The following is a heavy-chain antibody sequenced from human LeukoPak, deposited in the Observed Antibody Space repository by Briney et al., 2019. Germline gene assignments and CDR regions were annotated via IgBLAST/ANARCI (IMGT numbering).Heavy chain of an antibody. CDR2: INPSGGST. D-gene: IGHD5-18*01. V-gene: IGHV1-46*01. J-gene: IGHJ6*02. Sequence: ASVKVSCKASGYTFTSYYMHWVRQAPGQGLEWMGIINPSGGSTSYAQKLQGRVTMTRDTSTSTVYMELSSLRSEDTAVYYCARDRSVDTAMVSYYYGMDVWGQGTTVTVSS. CDR1: GYTFTSYY. CDR3: ARDRSVDTAMVSYYYGMDV.